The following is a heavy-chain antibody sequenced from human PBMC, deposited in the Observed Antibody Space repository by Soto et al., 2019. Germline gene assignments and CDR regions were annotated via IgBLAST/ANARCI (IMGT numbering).Heavy chain of an antibody. CDR2: IYYSGST. Sequence: SETLSLTCTVSGGSVSSGSYYWSWIRQPPGKGLEWIGYIYYSGSTNYNPSLKSRVTISVDTSKNQFSLKLSSVTAADTAVYYCSRVGVTTDNWFDPWGQGTLVTVSS. CDR1: GGSVSSGSYY. D-gene: IGHD3-10*01. J-gene: IGHJ5*02. CDR3: SRVGVTTDNWFDP. V-gene: IGHV4-61*01.